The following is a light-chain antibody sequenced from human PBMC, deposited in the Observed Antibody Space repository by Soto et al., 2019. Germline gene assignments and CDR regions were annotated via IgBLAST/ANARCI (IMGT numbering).Light chain of an antibody. CDR3: QTWGTGIRV. J-gene: IGLJ2*01. V-gene: IGLV4-69*01. CDR1: SGHSSYA. Sequence: QPVLTQSPSASASLGASVKLTCTLSSGHSSYAIAWYQQQPEKGPRYLMKLNSDGSHNKGDGIPDRFSGSSSGAERYLTISSLQSEDEADYYCQTWGTGIRVFGGGTKVTVL. CDR2: LNSDGSH.